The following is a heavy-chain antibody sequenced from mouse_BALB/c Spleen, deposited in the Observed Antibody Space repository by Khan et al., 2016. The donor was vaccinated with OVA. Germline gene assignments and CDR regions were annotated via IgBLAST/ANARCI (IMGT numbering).Heavy chain of an antibody. CDR3: ARGNYYGYYFDY. V-gene: IGHV3-2*02. CDR1: GYSITSGYA. Sequence: EVQLQESGPGLVKPSQSLSLTCTVTGYSITSGYAWNWIRPFPGNKLEWMGYISYSGATSYTPSLKSRISITRDTSKNQFFLQLNSVTTEDTATYYCARGNYYGYYFDYWGQGTTLTGSS. D-gene: IGHD1-1*01. J-gene: IGHJ2*01. CDR2: ISYSGAT.